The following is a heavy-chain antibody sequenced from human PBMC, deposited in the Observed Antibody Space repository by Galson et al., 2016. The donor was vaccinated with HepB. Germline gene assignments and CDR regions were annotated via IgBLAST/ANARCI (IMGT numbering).Heavy chain of an antibody. CDR2: IWPGDSHT. CDR3: ARLHCSGTSCFSGSAYFFDY. D-gene: IGHD2-15*01. V-gene: IGHV5-51*01. CDR1: GYSFTNSW. Sequence: QSGAEVKKPGESLTISCKGSGYSFTNSWIAWVRQMPETGLEWVAIIWPGDSHTRYGPSFEGQVTISADNSITTAYLQWNSLKASDSAIYYCARLHCSGTSCFSGSAYFFDYWGQGTLVTVSS. J-gene: IGHJ4*02.